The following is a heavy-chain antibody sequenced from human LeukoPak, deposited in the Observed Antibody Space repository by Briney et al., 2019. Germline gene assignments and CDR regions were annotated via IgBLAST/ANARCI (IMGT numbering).Heavy chain of an antibody. D-gene: IGHD6-13*01. J-gene: IGHJ4*02. Sequence: ASVKVSCKASGYTFTGYYMHWVRQAPGQGLEWMGWINPNSGNTGYAQKFQGRVTITRNTSISTAYMELSSLRSEDTAVYYCARVLSSSWSTDYWGQGTLVTVSS. CDR1: GYTFTGYY. V-gene: IGHV1-8*03. CDR3: ARVLSSSWSTDY. CDR2: INPNSGNT.